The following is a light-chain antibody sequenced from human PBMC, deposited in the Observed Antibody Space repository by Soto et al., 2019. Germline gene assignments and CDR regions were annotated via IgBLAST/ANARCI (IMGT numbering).Light chain of an antibody. V-gene: IGKV3-15*01. CDR2: GPS. Sequence: EIVMTQSPATLSVSPGGRATLSCRASQSVKTYLAWYQQRPGQPPRLLIHGPSTRATDIPARVSGSGSGTEFSRTISSLQSEDFAVYFCQQYNTWPPRYTFGQGDKLEI. CDR3: QQYNTWPPRYT. J-gene: IGKJ2*01. CDR1: QSVKTY.